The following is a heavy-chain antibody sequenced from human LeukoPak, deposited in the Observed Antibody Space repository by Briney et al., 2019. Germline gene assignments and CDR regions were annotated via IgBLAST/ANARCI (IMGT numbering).Heavy chain of an antibody. V-gene: IGHV4-34*01. CDR3: ARLDLVGGSYGAFDY. D-gene: IGHD1-26*01. J-gene: IGHJ4*02. CDR2: INHSGST. Sequence: SETLSLTCAVYGGSFSGYYWSWIRQPPGKGLEWIGEINHSGSTYYNPSLKSRVTISVDTSKNQFSLKLSSVTAADTAVYYCARLDLVGGSYGAFDYWGQGTLVTVSS. CDR1: GGSFSGYY.